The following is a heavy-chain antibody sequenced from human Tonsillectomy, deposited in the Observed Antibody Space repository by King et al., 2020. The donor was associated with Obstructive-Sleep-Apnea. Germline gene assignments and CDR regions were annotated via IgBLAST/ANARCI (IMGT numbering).Heavy chain of an antibody. CDR2: IWYDGGNK. CDR3: AKVGYGSMTVCDN. V-gene: IGHV3-30*02. CDR1: GFIFSDYG. Sequence: VQLVESGGGVVQPGGSLRLSCAASGFIFSDYGMHWVRQAPGKGLEWVALIWYDGGNKYYADSVKGRFTISSDNSKNTLYLQMNSLSVEDTAVYYCAKVGYGSMTVCDNWGQGTLVTVSS. J-gene: IGHJ4*02. D-gene: IGHD5-12*01.